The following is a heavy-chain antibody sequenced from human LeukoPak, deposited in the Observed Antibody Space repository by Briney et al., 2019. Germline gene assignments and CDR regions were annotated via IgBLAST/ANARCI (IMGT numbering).Heavy chain of an antibody. D-gene: IGHD3-10*01. J-gene: IGHJ4*02. Sequence: SETLSLTCTVSGGSIVSGGYYWGWIRQPPGKGLEWIGSIYYSGSTYYNPSLKSRVTISADTSKNQFSLKLSSVTAADTAVYYCARDRGSLWFGDFDYWGQGTLVTASS. CDR3: ARDRGSLWFGDFDY. CDR1: GGSIVSGGYY. CDR2: IYYSGST. V-gene: IGHV4-39*07.